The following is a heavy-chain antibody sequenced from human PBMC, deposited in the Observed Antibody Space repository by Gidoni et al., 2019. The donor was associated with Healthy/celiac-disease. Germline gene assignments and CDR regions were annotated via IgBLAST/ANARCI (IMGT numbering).Heavy chain of an antibody. CDR2: INSDGSST. CDR3: ASVPGYCSSTSCSYYYYYYGMDV. J-gene: IGHJ6*02. Sequence: EVQLVESGGGLVQPGGSLRLSCAASGFIFRTYWMHSVRQAPGKGLVWVSRINSDGSSTSYADSVKGRFTISRDNAKNTLYLQMNSLRAEDTAVYYCASVPGYCSSTSCSYYYYYYGMDVWGQGTTVTVSS. CDR1: GFIFRTYW. D-gene: IGHD2-2*01. V-gene: IGHV3-74*01.